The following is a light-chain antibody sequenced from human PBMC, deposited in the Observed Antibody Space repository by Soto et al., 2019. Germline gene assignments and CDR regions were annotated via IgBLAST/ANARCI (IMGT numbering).Light chain of an antibody. CDR1: TSDIAGYNY. CDR3: NSYTSASFYV. J-gene: IGLJ1*01. V-gene: IGLV2-14*01. CDR2: EVT. Sequence: QSVLAQPASVSGSPGQSITISCTGTTSDIAGYNYVSWYQQHPGKAPKLLIYEVTSRASGVSHRFSGSKSGNTASLTISGLQAEDEAEYYCNSYTSASFYVFGTGTKVTLL.